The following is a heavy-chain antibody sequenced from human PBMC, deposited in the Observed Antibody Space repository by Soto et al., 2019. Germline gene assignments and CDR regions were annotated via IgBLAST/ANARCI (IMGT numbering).Heavy chain of an antibody. D-gene: IGHD3-3*01. CDR3: ARAVGSGGAY. J-gene: IGHJ4*02. V-gene: IGHV3-7*01. Sequence: EVQLVESGGGLAQPGGSLRLSCAASGFTFSTYWMHWVRQAPGKGLEWLVNINPDGSRKFYLDSIKGRFVISRDNTKNSLYLQMDGLRADDTAVYFCARAVGSGGAYWGQGTLVTVSS. CDR1: GFTFSTYW. CDR2: INPDGSRK.